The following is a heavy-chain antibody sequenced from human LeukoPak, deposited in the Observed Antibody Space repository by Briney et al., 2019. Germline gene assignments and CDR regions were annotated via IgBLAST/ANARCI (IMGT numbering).Heavy chain of an antibody. V-gene: IGHV3-33*06. CDR3: AKDYYGPSGGIDY. Sequence: GGSLRLSCVASGFTFSNYGMHWVRQAQGKGLEWVAVIWYDGSNRYYADSVKGRFTISRDNSKNTLYLQMNSLRAEDTAVYYCAKDYYGPSGGIDYWGQGTLVTVSS. D-gene: IGHD3-10*01. J-gene: IGHJ4*02. CDR2: IWYDGSNR. CDR1: GFTFSNYG.